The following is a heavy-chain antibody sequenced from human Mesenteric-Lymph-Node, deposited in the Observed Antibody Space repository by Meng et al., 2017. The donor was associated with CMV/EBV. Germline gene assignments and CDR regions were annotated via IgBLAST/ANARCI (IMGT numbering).Heavy chain of an antibody. CDR3: ARDGYSSSSGLSF. CDR2: IKQDGSEK. Sequence: GESLKISCAASGFTFSSYWMSWVRQAPGKGLEWVANIKQDGSEKYYVDSVKGRFTISRDNAKNSLYLQMNSLRAEDTAVYYCARDGYSSSSGLSFWGQGTLVTVSS. V-gene: IGHV3-7*01. CDR1: GFTFSSYW. D-gene: IGHD6-6*01. J-gene: IGHJ4*02.